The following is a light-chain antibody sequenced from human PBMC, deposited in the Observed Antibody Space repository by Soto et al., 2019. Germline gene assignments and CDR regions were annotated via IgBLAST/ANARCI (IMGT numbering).Light chain of an antibody. CDR2: GGS. Sequence: EIVLTQSPGTLSLSPGERATLSCRASQSVNSNYLAWYQQKPGQAPRLLIYGGSSRATGIPDRFSGSGSGADFTLTISRLEPEDSAVYYCQHYDRSFTFGPGTKVDIK. CDR1: QSVNSNY. V-gene: IGKV3-20*01. J-gene: IGKJ3*01. CDR3: QHYDRSFT.